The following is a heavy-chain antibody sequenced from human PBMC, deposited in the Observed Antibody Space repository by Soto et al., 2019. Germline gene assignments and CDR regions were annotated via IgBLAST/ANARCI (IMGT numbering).Heavy chain of an antibody. CDR2: IRSKRFGGAA. J-gene: IGHJ4*02. V-gene: IGHV3-49*03. Sequence: EVPLVESGGGLEQPGRSVRLSCTASGYSFGDFGVSWFRQAPGKGLEWIGFIRSKRFGGAADYAASVTGRFIISRDDSKNIAYLQMNGLKTEDTAMYHCAKIYGSGSYLPDYWGQGTLVTVSS. D-gene: IGHD3-10*01. CDR1: GYSFGDFG. CDR3: AKIYGSGSYLPDY.